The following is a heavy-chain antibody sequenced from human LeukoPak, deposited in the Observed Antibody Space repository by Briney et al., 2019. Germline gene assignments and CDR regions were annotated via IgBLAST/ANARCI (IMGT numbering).Heavy chain of an antibody. J-gene: IGHJ5*02. CDR2: IYHSGST. Sequence: SETLSLTCTVSGYSISSGYYWGWIRQPPGKGLEWIGSIYHSGSTYYNPSLKSRVTISVDTSKNQFSLKLSSVTAADTAVYYCARQTDTNWFDPWGQGTLVTVSS. V-gene: IGHV4-38-2*02. CDR3: ARQTDTNWFDP. CDR1: GYSISSGYY.